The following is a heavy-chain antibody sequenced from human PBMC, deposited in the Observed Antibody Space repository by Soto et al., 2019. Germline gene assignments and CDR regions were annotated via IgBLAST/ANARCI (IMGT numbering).Heavy chain of an antibody. Sequence: PFPTCTCSGGSISRSRFYWVWIRQRPGKGLEWIGSIYYSGITYYNPSPKSRCTISVDTSKNQFSTTLSYVTAADKAAYYCASLTLGGVIFIGGMDVCGQVHTVT. CDR2: IYYSGIT. CDR1: GGSISRSRFY. D-gene: IGHD3-16*02. J-gene: IGHJ6*02. V-gene: IGHV4-39*05. CDR3: ASLTLGGVIFIGGMDV.